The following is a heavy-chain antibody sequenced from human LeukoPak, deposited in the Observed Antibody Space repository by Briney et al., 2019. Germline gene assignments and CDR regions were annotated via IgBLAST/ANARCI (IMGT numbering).Heavy chain of an antibody. CDR3: ARHKDDYVWGTFRFGFGL. CDR2: IYYRGTT. Sequence: PSETLSLTCTVYGGSISSNHYYWAWIRQPPGKGLEWLGSIYYRGTTYYNPSLKSRVTISVDTSNNQFSLKLSSVTAADTSVYYCARHKDDYVWGTFRFGFGLWGQGTLVTVSS. J-gene: IGHJ4*02. V-gene: IGHV4-39*01. CDR1: GGSISSNHYY. D-gene: IGHD3-16*01.